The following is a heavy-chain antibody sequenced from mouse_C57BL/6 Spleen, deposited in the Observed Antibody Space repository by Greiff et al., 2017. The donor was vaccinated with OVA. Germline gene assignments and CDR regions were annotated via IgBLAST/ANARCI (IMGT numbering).Heavy chain of an antibody. CDR1: GYTFTSYW. Sequence: VQLQQPGAELVKPGASVKLSCKASGYTFTSYWMQWVKQRPGQGLEWIGEIDPSDSYTNYNQKFKGKATLTVDTSSSTAYMQLSSLTSEDSAVYYCARGGNHYAMDYWGQGTSVTVSS. CDR3: ARGGNHYAMDY. D-gene: IGHD1-1*02. CDR2: IDPSDSYT. V-gene: IGHV1-50*01. J-gene: IGHJ4*01.